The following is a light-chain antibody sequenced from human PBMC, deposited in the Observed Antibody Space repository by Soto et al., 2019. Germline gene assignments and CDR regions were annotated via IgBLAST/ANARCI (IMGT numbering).Light chain of an antibody. CDR2: SNN. CDR1: SSNIGSNT. Sequence: QSVLTQPPSASGTPGQRATISCSGSSSNIGSNTVNWYQQLPGTAPKLPIYSNNQRPSGVPDRFSVSKSGTSASLAISGLQSEDEADYYCAAWDDSLNGFYVFGTGTKVTVL. CDR3: AAWDDSLNGFYV. V-gene: IGLV1-44*01. J-gene: IGLJ1*01.